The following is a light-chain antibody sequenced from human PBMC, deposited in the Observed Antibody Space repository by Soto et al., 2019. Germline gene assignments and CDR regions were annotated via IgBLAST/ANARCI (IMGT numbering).Light chain of an antibody. J-gene: IGKJ2*01. CDR2: LGS. V-gene: IGKV2-28*01. Sequence: DIVMTQSPLSLPVTPGEPASFSCRSSQSLLYGAGYMYVDWYLQKPGQPPHLLIFLGSNRASGVPDRFSGSVSGTDFTLKISRVETEDVGIYYCMQTLQTPYTFGQGTKLEIK. CDR3: MQTLQTPYT. CDR1: QSLLYGAGYMY.